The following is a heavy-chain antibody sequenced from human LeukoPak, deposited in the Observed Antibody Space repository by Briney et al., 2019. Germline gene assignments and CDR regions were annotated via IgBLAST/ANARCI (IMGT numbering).Heavy chain of an antibody. Sequence: GGSLRLSCAASGFTFSSYTMNWVRQAQGQGLDWVSYISSSSSTIYYEDSVKGRFTISRDNAKNSLYLQMNSLRDEDTAVYYCARDDPLTTVVTPLDYWGQGTLVTVSS. CDR3: ARDDPLTTVVTPLDY. CDR2: ISSSSSTI. V-gene: IGHV3-48*02. CDR1: GFTFSSYT. D-gene: IGHD4-23*01. J-gene: IGHJ4*02.